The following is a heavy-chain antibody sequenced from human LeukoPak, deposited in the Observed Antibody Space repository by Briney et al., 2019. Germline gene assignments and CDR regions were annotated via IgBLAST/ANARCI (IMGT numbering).Heavy chain of an antibody. D-gene: IGHD3-3*01. Sequence: SVKVSCKASGGTFSPYAINWVRQAPGQGLEWMGGINPIFGTTNYAADFQGRVTISTDESTTTAYMEVSSLKSDDTAVYYCARVSYYDFWSGYYLNWFDPWGQGTLVTVSS. J-gene: IGHJ5*02. CDR2: INPIFGTT. CDR3: ARVSYYDFWSGYYLNWFDP. CDR1: GGTFSPYA. V-gene: IGHV1-69*05.